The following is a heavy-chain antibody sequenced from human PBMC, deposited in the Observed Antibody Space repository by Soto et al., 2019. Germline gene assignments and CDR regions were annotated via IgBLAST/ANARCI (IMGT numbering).Heavy chain of an antibody. J-gene: IGHJ5*02. CDR2: IWYDGSNK. D-gene: IGHD3-16*02. Sequence: QVQLVESGGGVVQPGRSLRLSCAASGFTFSSYGKHWVRQAPGKGLEWVAVIWYDGSNKYYADSVKGRFTISRDNSKNTLYLQMNSLRAEDTAVYYCAREYYDYVCGSYRSFWFDPWGQGTLVTVSS. V-gene: IGHV3-33*01. CDR1: GFTFSSYG. CDR3: AREYYDYVCGSYRSFWFDP.